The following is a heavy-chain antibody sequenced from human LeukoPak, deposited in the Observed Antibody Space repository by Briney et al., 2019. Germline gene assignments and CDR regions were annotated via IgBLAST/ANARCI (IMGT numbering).Heavy chain of an antibody. CDR2: IYHSGST. V-gene: IGHV4-38-2*01. D-gene: IGHD5-24*01. CDR1: GYSISSGYY. CDR3: ARHSPQFYLDYYYMDV. J-gene: IGHJ6*03. Sequence: MSSETLSLTCAVSGYSISSGYYRGWIRQPPGKGLEWIGSIYHSGSTYYNPSLKSRVTISVDTSKNQFSLKLSSVTAADTAVYYCARHSPQFYLDYYYMDVWGKGTTVTVSS.